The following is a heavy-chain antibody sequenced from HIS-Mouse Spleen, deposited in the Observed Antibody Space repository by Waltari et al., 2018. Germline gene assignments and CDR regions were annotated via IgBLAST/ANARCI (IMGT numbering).Heavy chain of an antibody. CDR2: IYYSGGT. Sequence: QLQLQESGPGLVKPSETLFLTCTGSGGPLSSSSYYWCWIRPPPGKGLGWIGSIYYSGGTYYHPTLKSGVTISVDTAKNQFSLKLSSVTAADTVVYYCAREIPYSSSWYDWYFDLWGRGTLVTVSS. V-gene: IGHV4-39*07. CDR3: AREIPYSSSWYDWYFDL. J-gene: IGHJ2*01. D-gene: IGHD6-13*01. CDR1: GGPLSSSSYY.